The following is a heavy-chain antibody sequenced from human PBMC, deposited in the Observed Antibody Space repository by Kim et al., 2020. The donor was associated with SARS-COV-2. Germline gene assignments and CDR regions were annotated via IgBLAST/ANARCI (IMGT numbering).Heavy chain of an antibody. CDR1: GFTFSSYS. D-gene: IGHD5-12*01. CDR2: ISSSSSYI. Sequence: GGSLRLSCAASGFTFSSYSMNWVRQAPGKGLEWVSSISSSSSYIYYADSVKGRFTISRDNAKNSLYLQMNSLRAEDTAVYYCARARTIGYDSYDTFDYWGQGTLVTVSS. CDR3: ARARTIGYDSYDTFDY. V-gene: IGHV3-21*01. J-gene: IGHJ4*02.